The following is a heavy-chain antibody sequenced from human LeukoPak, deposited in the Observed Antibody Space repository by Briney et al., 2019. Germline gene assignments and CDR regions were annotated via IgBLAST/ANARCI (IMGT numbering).Heavy chain of an antibody. CDR2: ISSSSRYI. V-gene: IGHV3-21*01. Sequence: PGGSLRLSCAASGFTFSNYSMNWVRQAPGKGLEWVSSISSSSRYIYYADSVKGRFTISRDNAKSSLYLQMNSLRAEDTAVYYCAREDYGSGIPAFDYWGQGTLVTVSS. CDR3: AREDYGSGIPAFDY. D-gene: IGHD3-10*01. J-gene: IGHJ4*02. CDR1: GFTFSNYS.